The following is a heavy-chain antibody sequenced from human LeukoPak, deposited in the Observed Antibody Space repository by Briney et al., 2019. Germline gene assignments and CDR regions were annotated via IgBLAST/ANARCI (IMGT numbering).Heavy chain of an antibody. D-gene: IGHD2-15*01. Sequence: GGSLRLSCAASGFTFSSYSMNWVRQAPGKGLEWVSSISSSSSYIYYADSVKGRFTISRDNAKNSLYLPMNSLRAEDTAVYYCARRYCSGGSCYPFDYWGQGTLVTVSS. CDR3: ARRYCSGGSCYPFDY. CDR2: ISSSSSYI. J-gene: IGHJ4*02. V-gene: IGHV3-21*01. CDR1: GFTFSSYS.